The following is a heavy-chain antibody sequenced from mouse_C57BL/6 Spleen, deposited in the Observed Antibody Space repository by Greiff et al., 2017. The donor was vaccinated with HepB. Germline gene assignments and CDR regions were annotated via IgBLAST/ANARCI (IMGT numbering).Heavy chain of an antibody. V-gene: IGHV5-6*01. J-gene: IGHJ2*01. Sequence: EVKLQESGGDLVKPGGSLKLSCAASGFTFSSYGMSWVRQTPDKRLEWVATISSGGSYTYYPDSVKGRFTISRDNAKNTLYLQMSSLKSEDTAMYYCASGGLHYYFDYWGQGTTLTVSS. CDR3: ASGGLHYYFDY. CDR1: GFTFSSYG. CDR2: ISSGGSYT. D-gene: IGHD2-4*01.